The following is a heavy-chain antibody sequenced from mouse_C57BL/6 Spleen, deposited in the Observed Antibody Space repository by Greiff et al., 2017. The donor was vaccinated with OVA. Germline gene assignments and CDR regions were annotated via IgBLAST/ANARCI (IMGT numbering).Heavy chain of an antibody. CDR2: IYPRSGNT. CDR1: GYTFTSYG. Sequence: QVQLKESGAELARPGASVKLSCKASGYTFTSYGISGVKQRTGQGLEWIGEIYPRSGNTYYNEKFKGKATLTADKSSSTAYMELRSLTSEDSAVYFCAREGGDADYWGQGTTLTVSS. V-gene: IGHV1-81*01. D-gene: IGHD3-3*01. J-gene: IGHJ2*01. CDR3: AREGGDADY.